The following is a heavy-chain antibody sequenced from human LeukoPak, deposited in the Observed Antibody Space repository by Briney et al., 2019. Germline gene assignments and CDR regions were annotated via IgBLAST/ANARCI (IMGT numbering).Heavy chain of an antibody. J-gene: IGHJ4*02. CDR1: GYTFTSYG. Sequence: ASVKVSCKASGYTFTSYGISWVRQAPGQGLEWMGWISAYNGNTNYAQKLQGRVTMTTDTSTSTAYMELRSLRSDDTAVYYCAREEAEDYREYVVSVAGMDYWGQGTLVTVSS. V-gene: IGHV1-18*01. D-gene: IGHD6-19*01. CDR2: ISAYNGNT. CDR3: AREEAEDYREYVVSVAGMDY.